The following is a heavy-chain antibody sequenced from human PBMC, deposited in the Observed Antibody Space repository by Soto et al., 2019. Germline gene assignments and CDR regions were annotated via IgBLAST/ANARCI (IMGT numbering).Heavy chain of an antibody. CDR1: GGSISSGRFY. J-gene: IGHJ4*02. D-gene: IGHD3-9*01. CDR3: ARTTFYDVFTAYYSLFDY. V-gene: IGHV4-31*03. CDR2: ISDSGSS. Sequence: SETLFLTCTVSGGSISSGRFYWSWIRQHPGKGLEWIGHISDSGSSYYNPSLESRVTISVDTSKNQFSLKLSAVTAADTAVYFCARTTFYDVFTAYYSLFDYWGQGTMVTVSS.